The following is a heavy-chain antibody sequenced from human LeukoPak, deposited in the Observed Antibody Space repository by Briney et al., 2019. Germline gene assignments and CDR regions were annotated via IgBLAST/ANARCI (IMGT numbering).Heavy chain of an antibody. Sequence: GGSLRLSCAAYGFTFTNYPIHWIRQAPGKGLEFVSAISRDGRTIDYADSVKGRFTISRDSSKNTVYLQMGSLRPDDMAVYYCAKEGRGAVYGYGDWGQGTLVTVSS. J-gene: IGHJ4*02. CDR1: GFTFTNYP. D-gene: IGHD5/OR15-5a*01. CDR3: AKEGRGAVYGYGD. V-gene: IGHV3-64*02. CDR2: ISRDGRTI.